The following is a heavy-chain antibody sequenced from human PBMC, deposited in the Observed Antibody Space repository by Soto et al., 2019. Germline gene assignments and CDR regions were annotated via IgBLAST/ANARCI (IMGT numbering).Heavy chain of an antibody. CDR2: ISSSSSYI. J-gene: IGHJ4*02. CDR3: ARDGRMVRGATFDY. D-gene: IGHD3-10*01. Sequence: GGSLRLSCAASGFTFSSYSMNWVRQAPGKGLEWVSSISSSSSYIYYADSVKGRFTISRDNAKNSLYLQMNSLRAEDTAVYYCARDGRMVRGATFDYWGQGTLVTVSS. CDR1: GFTFSSYS. V-gene: IGHV3-21*01.